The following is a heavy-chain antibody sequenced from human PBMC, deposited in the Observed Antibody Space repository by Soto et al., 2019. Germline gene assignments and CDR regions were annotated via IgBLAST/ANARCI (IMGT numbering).Heavy chain of an antibody. Sequence: SVKVSCKXSGGTFGSYAISWVRQAPGQGLEWMGDIIPLFTTANYAQQFQGRVTITADESTTTAYMELSGLRSEDTALYYCTKEGTAGGWFDPWGQGTLVTVSS. CDR2: IIPLFTTA. D-gene: IGHD6-25*01. J-gene: IGHJ5*02. V-gene: IGHV1-69*13. CDR3: TKEGTAGGWFDP. CDR1: GGTFGSYA.